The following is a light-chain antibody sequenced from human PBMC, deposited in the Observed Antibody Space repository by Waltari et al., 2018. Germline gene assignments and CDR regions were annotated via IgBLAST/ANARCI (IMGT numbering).Light chain of an antibody. CDR2: GAS. Sequence: EVLLTQSPGTLSLSPGERATLSCRASQSVGRSLAWYQQKPGQAPRLINYGASTRFTGIPDRFSGSGSGTDFSLTISRLEPEDFAVYYCQHHVRLPATFGQGTTVEIK. CDR1: QSVGRS. CDR3: QHHVRLPAT. J-gene: IGKJ1*01. V-gene: IGKV3-20*01.